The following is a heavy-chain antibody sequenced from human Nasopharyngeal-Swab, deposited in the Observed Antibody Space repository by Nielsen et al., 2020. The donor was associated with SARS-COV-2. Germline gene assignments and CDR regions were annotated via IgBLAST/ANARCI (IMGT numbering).Heavy chain of an antibody. CDR3: AKDGGIAVAGWFDP. CDR1: GFTFSSYA. CDR2: ISGSGGST. V-gene: IGHV3-23*01. D-gene: IGHD6-19*01. Sequence: GESLKISCAASGFTFSSYAMSWVRQAPGRGLEWVSAISGSGGSTYYADSVKGRFTISRDNSKNTLDLQMYSLRAEDTAVYYCAKDGGIAVAGWFDPWGQGTLVTVSS. J-gene: IGHJ5*02.